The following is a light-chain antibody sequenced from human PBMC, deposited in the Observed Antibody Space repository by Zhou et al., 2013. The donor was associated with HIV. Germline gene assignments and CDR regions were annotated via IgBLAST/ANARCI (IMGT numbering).Light chain of an antibody. Sequence: EIVMTQSPATLSVSPGERATLSYGASQSISNNLAWYQQKPGQAPRLLIYGASTRATGLPARFSGSGSGTEFTLTINNMQSEDFAIYYCQQYNSWPRTFGQGTKVEIK. CDR3: QQYNSWPRT. CDR2: GAS. CDR1: QSISNN. J-gene: IGKJ1*01. V-gene: IGKV3-15*01.